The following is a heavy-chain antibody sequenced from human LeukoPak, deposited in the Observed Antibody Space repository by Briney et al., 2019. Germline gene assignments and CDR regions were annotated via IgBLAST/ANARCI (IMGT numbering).Heavy chain of an antibody. J-gene: IGHJ4*02. CDR3: ARGPFSEDGDYYFDY. CDR2: ISAYNGNT. D-gene: IGHD4-17*01. Sequence: GASVKDSCKASGYTFTSYGISWVREAPGQGLEWMGWISAYNGNTYYAQELQGRVTMTTDTSTTTVYMELRSLRSDDTAVYYCARGPFSEDGDYYFDYWGQGTLVTVSS. CDR1: GYTFTSYG. V-gene: IGHV1-18*01.